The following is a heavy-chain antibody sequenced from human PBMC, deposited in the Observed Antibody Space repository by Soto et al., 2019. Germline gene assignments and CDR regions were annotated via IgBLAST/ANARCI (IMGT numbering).Heavy chain of an antibody. CDR2: ISGSGGST. V-gene: IGHV3-23*01. J-gene: IGHJ4*02. CDR3: AKVAVFGVVIIGYFDY. Sequence: GGSLRLSCAASGFTFSSYAMSWVRQAPGKGLEWVSAISGSGGSTYYADSVKGRFTISRDNSKNTLYLQMNSLRAEDTAVYYCAKVAVFGVVIIGYFDYWGQGTLVTVSS. D-gene: IGHD3-3*01. CDR1: GFTFSSYA.